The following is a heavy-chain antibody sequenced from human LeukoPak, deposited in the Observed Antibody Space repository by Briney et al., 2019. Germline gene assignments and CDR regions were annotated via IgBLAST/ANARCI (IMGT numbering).Heavy chain of an antibody. Sequence: GGSLRLSCAASGFTFSTYSMKWVRQAPGKGLEWVSYISDSSAMYYADSVRGRFTISRENDKNSLFLQMNSLRAEDTAVYYCARDCGILRIDCGDSLDIWGQGTMVTVSS. CDR2: ISDSSAM. J-gene: IGHJ3*02. CDR3: ARDCGILRIDCGDSLDI. V-gene: IGHV3-48*01. CDR1: GFTFSTYS. D-gene: IGHD2-21*01.